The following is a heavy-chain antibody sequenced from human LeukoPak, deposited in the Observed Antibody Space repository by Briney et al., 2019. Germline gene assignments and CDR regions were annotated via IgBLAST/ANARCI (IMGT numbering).Heavy chain of an antibody. CDR2: ISTDSSNI. CDR3: ARVFCSGGSCYSGGDY. V-gene: IGHV3-21*05. J-gene: IGHJ4*02. Sequence: GGSLRLSCAASGFTFSSYSMNWVRHAPGKGLEWVSYISTDSSNIFYADSVKGRFTISRDNAKNSLYLQMNSLRAEDTAVYYCARVFCSGGSCYSGGDYWGQGTLVTVSS. D-gene: IGHD2-15*01. CDR1: GFTFSSYS.